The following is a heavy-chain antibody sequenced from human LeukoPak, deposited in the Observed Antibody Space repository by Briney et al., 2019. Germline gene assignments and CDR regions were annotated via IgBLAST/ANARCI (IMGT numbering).Heavy chain of an antibody. CDR2: IESKTGGGTT. D-gene: IGHD1-1*01. J-gene: IGHJ4*02. Sequence: PGGSLRLSCAASGFTFRNAWMNWVRQALGKGLEWVGRIESKTGGGTTDYAAPVKGRFTISRDDSKNTLYLQMNSLKTEDTAVYYCTTTEGTGTTALVYSWGQGTLVTVSS. CDR3: TTTEGTGTTALVYS. V-gene: IGHV3-15*04. CDR1: GFTFRNAW.